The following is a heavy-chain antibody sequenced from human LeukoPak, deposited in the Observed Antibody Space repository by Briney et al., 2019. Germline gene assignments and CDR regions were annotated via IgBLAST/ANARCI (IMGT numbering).Heavy chain of an antibody. V-gene: IGHV3-48*04. Sequence: GALRLSCAASGFTFSTYSMNWVRQAPGKGLEWFSYITRSSNTIHHADSVKGRFTVSRDNAKNSLSLQMNSLRAEDTAVYYCARDTGSMAARFFDNWGQGTLVTVSS. J-gene: IGHJ4*02. CDR1: GFTFSTYS. CDR2: ITRSSNTI. CDR3: ARDTGSMAARFFDN. D-gene: IGHD2-8*02.